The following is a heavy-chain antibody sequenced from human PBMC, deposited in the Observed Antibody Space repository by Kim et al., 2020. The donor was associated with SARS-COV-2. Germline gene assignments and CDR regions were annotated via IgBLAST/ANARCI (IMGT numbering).Heavy chain of an antibody. Sequence: ADSVKGRYTSCRDNAKNTLYLQMNSLRAEDTAVYYCARRAYSGSYYYFDDWGQGTLVTVSS. V-gene: IGHV3-74*01. CDR3: ARRAYSGSYYYFDD. D-gene: IGHD1-26*01. J-gene: IGHJ4*02.